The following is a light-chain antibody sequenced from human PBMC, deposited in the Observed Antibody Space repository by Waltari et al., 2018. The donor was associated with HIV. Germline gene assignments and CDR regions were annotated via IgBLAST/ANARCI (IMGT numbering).Light chain of an antibody. Sequence: QSALTQPASVSGSPGQSITISCTGTSSDVGGYNYVSWYQQHPGKAPKVMIYDVSKRPSGVSNRFSGSKSGNTASLIISGLQAEDEADYYCCSYVGSSTWVFGGGTKLTVL. J-gene: IGLJ3*02. CDR3: CSYVGSSTWV. CDR1: SSDVGGYNY. CDR2: DVS. V-gene: IGLV2-23*02.